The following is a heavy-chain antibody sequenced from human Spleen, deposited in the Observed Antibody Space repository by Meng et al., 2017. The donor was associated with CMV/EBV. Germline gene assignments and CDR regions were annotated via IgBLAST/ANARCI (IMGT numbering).Heavy chain of an antibody. CDR1: GFTFSSYG. Sequence: GGSLRLSCAASGFTFSSYGMHWVRQAPGKGLEWVAFIRYDGSNKYYADSVKGRFTITRDNSKNTLYLQMNSLRAEDTAVYYCARDSQPGDGMDVWGQGTTVTVSS. J-gene: IGHJ6*02. V-gene: IGHV3-30*02. CDR3: ARDSQPGDGMDV. D-gene: IGHD1-14*01. CDR2: IRYDGSNK.